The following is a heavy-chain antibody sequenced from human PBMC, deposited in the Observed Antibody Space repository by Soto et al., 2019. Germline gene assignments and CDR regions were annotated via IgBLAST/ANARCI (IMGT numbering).Heavy chain of an antibody. CDR3: ASTSKALSCYDLDV. CDR2: IYHSVNA. CDR1: GGSISSAGYS. V-gene: IGHV4-30-2*06. Sequence: QLQLQGSGSRLVKPSQTLSLSCTVSGGSISSAGYSWSWIRQSPGKDLEWIGYIYHSVNAFYNPSLKRRVTLSLDMSRNQFTLNLTSVIAADTAVYFCASTSKALSCYDLDVWGQGTNVVDSS. D-gene: IGHD6-6*01. J-gene: IGHJ6*02.